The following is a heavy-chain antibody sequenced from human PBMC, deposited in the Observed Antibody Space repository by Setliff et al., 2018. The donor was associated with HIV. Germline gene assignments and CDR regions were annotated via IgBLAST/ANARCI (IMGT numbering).Heavy chain of an antibody. CDR1: GGSINRSNYY. CDR3: ARQTWEYYDTLTGYYRSPKNFDS. V-gene: IGHV4-39*01. CDR2: ISYTGST. D-gene: IGHD3-9*01. Sequence: KPSETLSLTCTVPGGSINRSNYYWGWIRQPPGKGLEWIGTISYTGSTYYDPSLKSRVTISLDTSKNQFFLKLSSVTAPDTAIYYCARQTWEYYDTLTGYYRSPKNFDSWGQGTLVTASS. J-gene: IGHJ4*02.